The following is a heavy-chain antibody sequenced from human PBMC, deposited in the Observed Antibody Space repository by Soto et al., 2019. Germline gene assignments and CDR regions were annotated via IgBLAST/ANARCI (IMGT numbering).Heavy chain of an antibody. CDR1: GFTFSSYA. CDR3: AKAVHYDSVTGIEYFHH. CDR2: ISGTGRVT. Sequence: EVQLLESGGGLVQPGGSLKLSCAASGFTFSSYAMSWVRQAPGKGLEWVSGISGTGRVTNYAESVKGRFTISRDNPKSTLFLQMNSLRPEDTAVYYCAKAVHYDSVTGIEYFHHWGQGTLVTVSS. J-gene: IGHJ1*01. V-gene: IGHV3-23*01. D-gene: IGHD2-21*02.